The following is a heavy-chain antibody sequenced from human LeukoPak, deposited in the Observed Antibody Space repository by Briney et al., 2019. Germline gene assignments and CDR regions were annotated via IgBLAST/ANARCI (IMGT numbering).Heavy chain of an antibody. CDR1: GGSFSGYY. CDR2: INHSGST. J-gene: IGHJ5*02. V-gene: IGHV4-34*01. D-gene: IGHD4-11*01. CDR3: ARGCFWAVTTKYNWFDP. Sequence: YPSETLSLTCAVYGGSFSGYYWSWIRQPPGKGLEWIGEINHSGSTNYNPSLKSRVTISVDTSKNQFSLKLSSVTAADTAVYYCARGCFWAVTTKYNWFDPWGQGTLVTVSS.